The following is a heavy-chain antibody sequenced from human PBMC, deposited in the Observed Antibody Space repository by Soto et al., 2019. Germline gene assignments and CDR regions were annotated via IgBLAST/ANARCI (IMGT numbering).Heavy chain of an antibody. CDR3: ASGPARTRYYYYGMDV. Sequence: PSETLSLTCTVSGGSISSSSYYWGWIRQPPGKGLEWIGSIYYSGSTYYNPSLKSRVTISVDTSKNQFSLKLSSETAADTAVYYCASGPARTRYYYYGMDVWGKGTTVTVSS. CDR2: IYYSGST. CDR1: GGSISSSSYY. V-gene: IGHV4-39*07. J-gene: IGHJ6*04.